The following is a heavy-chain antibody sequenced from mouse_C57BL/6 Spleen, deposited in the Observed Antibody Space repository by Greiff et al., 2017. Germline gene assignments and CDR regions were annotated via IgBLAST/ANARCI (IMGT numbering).Heavy chain of an antibody. CDR3: AREGYYRAMDY. CDR1: GYTFTSYW. J-gene: IGHJ4*01. CDR2: IDPSDSET. D-gene: IGHD2-14*01. Sequence: QVQLQQPGAELVRPGSSVKLSCKASGYTFTSYWMHWVKQRPIQGLEWIGNIDPSDSETHYNQKFKDKATLTVDKSSSTAYMQLSSLTSEDSAVYYCAREGYYRAMDYWGQGTSVTVSS. V-gene: IGHV1-52*01.